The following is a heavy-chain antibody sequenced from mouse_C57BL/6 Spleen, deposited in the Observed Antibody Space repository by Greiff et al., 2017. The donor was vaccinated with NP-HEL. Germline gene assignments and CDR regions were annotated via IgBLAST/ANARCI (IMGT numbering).Heavy chain of an antibody. CDR2: ISSGGDYI. CDR3: TREGGNYGAMDY. D-gene: IGHD2-1*01. CDR1: GFTFSSYA. V-gene: IGHV5-9-1*02. J-gene: IGHJ4*01. Sequence: EVQVVESGEGLVKPGGSLKLSCAASGFTFSSYAMSWVRQTPEKRLEWVAYISSGGDYIYYADTVKGRFTISRDNARNTLYLQMSSLKSEDTAMYYCTREGGNYGAMDYWGQGTSVTVSS.